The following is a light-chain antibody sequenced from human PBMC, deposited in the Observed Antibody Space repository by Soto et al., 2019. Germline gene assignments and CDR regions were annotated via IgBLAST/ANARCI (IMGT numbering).Light chain of an antibody. V-gene: IGLV6-57*03. CDR3: QSYDSSNMRV. Sequence: NFMLTQPHSVSESPGKTVTISCTRSSGSIASNYVQWYQQRPGSAPTTVIYEDNQRPSGVPDRFSGSIDSSSNSASLTISGLKTEDEADYYCQSYDSSNMRVFGGGTKVTVL. CDR2: EDN. J-gene: IGLJ3*02. CDR1: SGSIASNY.